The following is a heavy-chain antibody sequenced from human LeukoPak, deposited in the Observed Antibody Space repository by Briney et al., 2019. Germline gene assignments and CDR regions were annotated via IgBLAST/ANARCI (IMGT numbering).Heavy chain of an antibody. D-gene: IGHD5-24*01. Sequence: GGSLRLSCAASGFTFSSYAMSWVRQAPGKGLEWVSAISGSGGSTYYADSVKGRFTISRDNSKNTLYLQMNSLRAEDTAVYYCANREEKATIPHYFDYWGQGTLVTVSS. CDR2: ISGSGGST. J-gene: IGHJ4*02. CDR1: GFTFSSYA. V-gene: IGHV3-23*01. CDR3: ANREEKATIPHYFDY.